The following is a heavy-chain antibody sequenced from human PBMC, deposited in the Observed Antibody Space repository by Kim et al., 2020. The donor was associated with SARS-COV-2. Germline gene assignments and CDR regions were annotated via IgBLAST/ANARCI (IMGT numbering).Heavy chain of an antibody. Sequence: GGSLRLSCAASGFTFSSYAMHWVRQAPGKGLEWVAVISYDGSNKYYADSVKGRFTISRDNSKNTLYLQMNSLRAEDTAVYYCARDQAAYFDWLLFESAETINWFDPWGQGTLVTVSS. V-gene: IGHV3-30*04. J-gene: IGHJ5*02. CDR3: ARDQAAYFDWLLFESAETINWFDP. CDR2: ISYDGSNK. D-gene: IGHD3-9*01. CDR1: GFTFSSYA.